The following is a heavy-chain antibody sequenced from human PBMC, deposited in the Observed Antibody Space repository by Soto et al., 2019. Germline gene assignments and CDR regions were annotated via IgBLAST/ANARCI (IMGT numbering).Heavy chain of an antibody. CDR3: ARGPTDYYDNSANYFLDY. J-gene: IGHJ4*02. CDR2: ISTYNGNT. CDR1: GYTFITYG. V-gene: IGHV1-18*01. Sequence: ASVKVSCKASGYTFITYGVSWVRPAPGQGLDWLGWISTYNGNTRYAERLQGRATMTTDTTTNTAYMELRNLRSDDTAVYYCARGPTDYYDNSANYFLDYWGQGTLVTVSS. D-gene: IGHD3-22*01.